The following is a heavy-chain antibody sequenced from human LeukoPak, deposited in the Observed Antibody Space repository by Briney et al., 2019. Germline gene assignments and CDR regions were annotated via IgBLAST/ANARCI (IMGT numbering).Heavy chain of an antibody. D-gene: IGHD3-22*01. Sequence: GGSLRLSCAASGFTFSSYWMSWVRQASGKGLEWVSYISSSGSTIYYADSVKGRFTVSRDNAKKSLYVQMNSLRAEDTAVYYCVRGNLYYDSSGIDYWGQGTLVTVSS. CDR3: VRGNLYYDSSGIDY. CDR2: ISSSGSTI. V-gene: IGHV3-48*03. J-gene: IGHJ4*02. CDR1: GFTFSSYW.